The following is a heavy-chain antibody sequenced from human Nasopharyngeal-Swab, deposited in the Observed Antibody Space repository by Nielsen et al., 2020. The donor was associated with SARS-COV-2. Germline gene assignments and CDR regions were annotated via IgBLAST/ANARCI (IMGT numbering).Heavy chain of an antibody. V-gene: IGHV4-59*01. Sequence: WIRQPPGKGLEWIGYIYYSGSTNYNPSLKSRVTISVDTSKNQFSLKLSSVTAADTAVYYCARDRAWDSSGWDYCYGMDVWGQGTTVTVSS. CDR3: ARDRAWDSSGWDYCYGMDV. D-gene: IGHD6-19*01. J-gene: IGHJ6*02. CDR2: IYYSGST.